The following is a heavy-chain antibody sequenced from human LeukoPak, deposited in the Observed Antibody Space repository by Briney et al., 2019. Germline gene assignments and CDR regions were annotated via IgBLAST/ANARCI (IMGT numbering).Heavy chain of an antibody. CDR2: FFYSGST. CDR3: ARTPIYYFDNSGYYN. Sequence: SETLSLTCTVSGGSISSSSYYWGWIRQPPGKGLEWIGSFFYSGSTYYNPSLKSRVTISVDTSKNQFSLKLSSVTAADTAVYYCARTPIYYFDNSGYYNWGQGTLVTVSS. D-gene: IGHD3-22*01. J-gene: IGHJ4*02. CDR1: GGSISSSSYY. V-gene: IGHV4-39*07.